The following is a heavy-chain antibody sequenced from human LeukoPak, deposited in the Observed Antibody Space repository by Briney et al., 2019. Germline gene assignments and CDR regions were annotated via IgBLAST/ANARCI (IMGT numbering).Heavy chain of an antibody. CDR3: AKDFHYYDSSGYWDFDY. J-gene: IGHJ4*02. CDR2: ISGSGDKT. CDR1: GFTFSSYA. Sequence: GGSLRLSCAASGFTFSSYAMSWVRQAPGKGLEWVSLISGSGDKTYYADSVKGRFTISRDNSKNTLYLQVNSLRADDTAVYYCAKDFHYYDSSGYWDFDYWGQGTLVTVSS. D-gene: IGHD3-22*01. V-gene: IGHV3-23*01.